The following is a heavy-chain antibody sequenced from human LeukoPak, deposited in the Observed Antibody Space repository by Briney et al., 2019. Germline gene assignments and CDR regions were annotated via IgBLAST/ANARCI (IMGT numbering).Heavy chain of an antibody. Sequence: GGSLRLSCAASGFPFSAYSMNWVRQAPGKGLEWVSSISGSSNYMYYADSVKGRFTISRDNAKNSLYLQMNSLRAEDTAVYHCAKAYYDSSGYSYSFDYWGQGTLVTVSS. CDR1: GFPFSAYS. D-gene: IGHD3-22*01. V-gene: IGHV3-21*01. J-gene: IGHJ4*02. CDR2: ISGSSNYM. CDR3: AKAYYDSSGYSYSFDY.